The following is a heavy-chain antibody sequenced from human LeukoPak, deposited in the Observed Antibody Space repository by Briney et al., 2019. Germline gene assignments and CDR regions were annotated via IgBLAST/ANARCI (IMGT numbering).Heavy chain of an antibody. Sequence: GGSLRVSCAASGFTFSDYYMSWVRQAPGKGLEWVSYISSSGSTIYYADSVKGRFTISRDNAKNSLYLQMNSLRAEDTAVYYCARDRGWLLQFRRGQGTLVTVSS. CDR2: ISSSGSTI. J-gene: IGHJ4*02. D-gene: IGHD3-22*01. CDR3: ARDRGWLLQFR. V-gene: IGHV3-11*01. CDR1: GFTFSDYY.